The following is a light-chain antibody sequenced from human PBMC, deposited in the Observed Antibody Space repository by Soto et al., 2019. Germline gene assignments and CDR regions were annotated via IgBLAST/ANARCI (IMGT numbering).Light chain of an antibody. CDR1: QSVGSS. CDR3: QQYGDSPQT. J-gene: IGKJ1*01. V-gene: IGKV3-20*01. Sequence: IVLRDSPGTLSLSPLERASLSGRASQSVGSSLIWYQQKPGQAPRLLFYGASNRATAIPDRFSGSGFGTDFTLTITSLEPEDFAVYYCQQYGDSPQTFGPGTKVDIK. CDR2: GAS.